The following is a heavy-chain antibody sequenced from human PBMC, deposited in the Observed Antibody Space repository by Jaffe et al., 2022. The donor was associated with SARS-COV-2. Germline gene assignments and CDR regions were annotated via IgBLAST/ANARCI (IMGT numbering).Heavy chain of an antibody. CDR2: IYYSGST. CDR1: GGSIETFY. J-gene: IGHJ6*02. V-gene: IGHV4-59*08. D-gene: IGHD1-20*01. Sequence: VQLQESGPRLVKPSETLSLTCTISGGSIETFYWNWIRQAPGKGLEWIGYIYYSGSTYYNPSLKSRVTMSLGTSKKQFSLSLSAVTAADTAVYFCARQVSDYGMDVWGPGTAVIVSS. CDR3: ARQVSDYGMDV.